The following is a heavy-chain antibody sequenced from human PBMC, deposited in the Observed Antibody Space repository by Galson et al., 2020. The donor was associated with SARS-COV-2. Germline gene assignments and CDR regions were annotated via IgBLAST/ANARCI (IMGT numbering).Heavy chain of an antibody. CDR1: GFTFSSYG. D-gene: IGHD6-25*01. J-gene: IGHJ6*02. CDR2: ISYDGSNK. CDR3: ARKGETVIAAVLLLDYGMDV. Sequence: GESLKISCAASGFTFSSYGMHWVRQAPGKGLEWVAVISYDGSNKYYADSVKGRFTISRDNSKNTLYLQMNSLRAEDTAVYYCARKGETVIAAVLLLDYGMDVWGQGTTVTVSS. V-gene: IGHV3-30*03.